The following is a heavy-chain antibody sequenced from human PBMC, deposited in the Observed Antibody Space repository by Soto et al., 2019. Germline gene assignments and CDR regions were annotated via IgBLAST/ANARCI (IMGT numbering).Heavy chain of an antibody. J-gene: IGHJ4*02. CDR2: ITNGGGGVT. Sequence: GGSLRLSCAASGFTFSIYAMTWVRQAPGKGLEWVSTITNGGGGVTYYADSVKGRFTISRDDSKNTVYLQMNSLRAEDTAVYYCAKYCSGTCNPRFNDYWGQGTLVTVSS. V-gene: IGHV3-23*01. CDR3: AKYCSGTCNPRFNDY. CDR1: GFTFSIYA. D-gene: IGHD2-2*01.